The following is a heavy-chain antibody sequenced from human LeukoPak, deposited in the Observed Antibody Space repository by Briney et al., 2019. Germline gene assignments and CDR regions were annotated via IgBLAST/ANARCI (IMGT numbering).Heavy chain of an antibody. CDR2: IYPGDSDT. CDR3: ARRHDTNGVSYYFDY. Sequence: GESLKISCKASGYSFTTYWIGWVRPMPGKGLEWMGIIYPGDSDTRYSPSFQGQVTISADKSITTAYLQWSSLKASDTAMYYCARRHDTNGVSYYFDYWGQGTLVTVSS. V-gene: IGHV5-51*01. J-gene: IGHJ4*02. CDR1: GYSFTTYW. D-gene: IGHD2-8*01.